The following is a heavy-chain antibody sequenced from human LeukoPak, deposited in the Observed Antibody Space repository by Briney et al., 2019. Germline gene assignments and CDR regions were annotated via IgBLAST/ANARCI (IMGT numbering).Heavy chain of an antibody. V-gene: IGHV1-69*04. CDR1: GGTFSSYA. CDR2: IIPIFGIA. Sequence: ASVKVSCKASGGTFSSYATSWVRQAPGQGLEWMGRIIPIFGIANYAQKFQGRVTITADKSTSTAYMELSSLRSEDTAVYYCARESEQQLVDYWGQGTLVTVSS. CDR3: ARESEQQLVDY. D-gene: IGHD6-13*01. J-gene: IGHJ4*02.